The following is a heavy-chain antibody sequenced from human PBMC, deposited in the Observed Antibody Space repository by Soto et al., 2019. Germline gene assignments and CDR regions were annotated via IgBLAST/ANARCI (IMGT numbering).Heavy chain of an antibody. CDR1: GYTFSDFD. J-gene: IGHJ6*02. D-gene: IGHD3-16*01. Sequence: ASLKVSCKASGYTFSDFDINWLRQAAGQGPEWMGWMNAKSGDTFSAQRLQGKFNMTWDTSLSTAYMEVGSLTSDDAAIYYCARGNPFNYAGFDVWGQGTTVTVSS. V-gene: IGHV1-8*01. CDR2: MNAKSGDT. CDR3: ARGNPFNYAGFDV.